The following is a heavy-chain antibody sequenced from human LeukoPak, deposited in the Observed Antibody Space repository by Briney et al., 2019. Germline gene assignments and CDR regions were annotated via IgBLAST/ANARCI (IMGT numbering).Heavy chain of an antibody. CDR1: AFTFCSNA. V-gene: IGHV3-23*01. Sequence: GGSLSLTSAASAFTFCSNALVRHPPAQGQGLEWVPALSGSGASTSYADYVRGRFTISRDISKNTMYLHRNRLRAEDTAVYYCAKVPGLTSFAGDDYWGQGTLVTVSS. CDR2: LSGSGAST. CDR3: AKVPGLTSFAGDDY. J-gene: IGHJ4*02. D-gene: IGHD3-3*01.